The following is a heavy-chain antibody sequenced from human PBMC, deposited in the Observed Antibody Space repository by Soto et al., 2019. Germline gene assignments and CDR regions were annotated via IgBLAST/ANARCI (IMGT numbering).Heavy chain of an antibody. V-gene: IGHV4-59*01. Sequence: SETLSLTCTVSGGSISSYYWSWIRQPPGKGLEWIGYIYYSGSTNYNPSLKSRVTISVDTSKNQFSLKLSSVTAADTAVYYCARGHSGYETPFDYWGQGTLVTVSS. CDR1: GGSISSYY. D-gene: IGHD5-12*01. J-gene: IGHJ4*02. CDR2: IYYSGST. CDR3: ARGHSGYETPFDY.